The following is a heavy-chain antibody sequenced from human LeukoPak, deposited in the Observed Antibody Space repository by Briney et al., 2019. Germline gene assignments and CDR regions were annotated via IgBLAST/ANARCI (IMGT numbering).Heavy chain of an antibody. Sequence: SETLSLTCTVSGGSIGSTSYYWGWIRQPPGKGLEWIANIYYSGSTYYNPSLKSRVIISVDTSKNQFSLRLNSVTAADTSIYYCARIPTNAVPSAHNGFDIWGQGTMLTVSS. CDR2: IYYSGST. CDR1: GGSIGSTSYY. V-gene: IGHV4-39*01. D-gene: IGHD6-19*01. J-gene: IGHJ3*02. CDR3: ARIPTNAVPSAHNGFDI.